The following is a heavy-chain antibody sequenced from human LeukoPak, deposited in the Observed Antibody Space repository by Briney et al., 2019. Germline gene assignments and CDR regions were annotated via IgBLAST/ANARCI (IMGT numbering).Heavy chain of an antibody. Sequence: SETLSLTCTVSGDSINSGGYYWSWIRQHPGKGLEWIGYIHYSGNSDYNPSLKSRLAMSVDTSKNQFSLNLSSVTAADTAVYYCAREKRLRGTDWFDSWGQGTLVTVSS. CDR1: GDSINSGGYY. CDR3: AREKRLRGTDWFDS. V-gene: IGHV4-31*03. D-gene: IGHD1-1*01. CDR2: IHYSGNS. J-gene: IGHJ5*01.